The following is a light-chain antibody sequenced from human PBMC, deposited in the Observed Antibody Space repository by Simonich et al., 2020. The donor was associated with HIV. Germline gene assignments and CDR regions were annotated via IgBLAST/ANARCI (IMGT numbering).Light chain of an antibody. J-gene: IGKJ1*01. CDR2: GAS. V-gene: IGKV3-15*01. CDR1: QSVSSY. CDR3: QQYNNWPRA. Sequence: EIVWTQSPATLSLSPGERATLSCRASQSVSSYLAWYQQEPGQAPRLLIYGASTRATSIPAMFSGSESGTEFPLTISSLQSEAFAVYYCQQYNNWPRAFGQGTKVEIK.